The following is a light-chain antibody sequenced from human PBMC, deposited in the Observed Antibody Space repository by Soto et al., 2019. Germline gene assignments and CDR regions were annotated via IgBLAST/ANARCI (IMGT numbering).Light chain of an antibody. Sequence: EIVMTQFPATLSVSPGERATLSCRASQSVSNNLAWYQQKPGQAPRLLIYGASTRATGTPDRFSGSGSGTDFTLTISRLEPEDFAVYYCQQYGSSPPWTFGQGTEVEIK. CDR3: QQYGSSPPWT. CDR2: GAS. J-gene: IGKJ1*01. CDR1: QSVSNN. V-gene: IGKV3-20*01.